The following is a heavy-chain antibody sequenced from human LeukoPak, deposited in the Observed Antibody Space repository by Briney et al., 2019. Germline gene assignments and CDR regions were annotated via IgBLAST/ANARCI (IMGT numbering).Heavy chain of an antibody. V-gene: IGHV4-59*01. CDR2: IYYSGSI. CDR3: ARDTTSIGFDP. J-gene: IGHJ5*02. D-gene: IGHD1-26*01. Sequence: SETLSLTCTVSGGSISSYYWSWIRQPPGKGLEWIGYIYYSGSINYNPSLKSRVTISVDTSKNQFSLKLSSVTAADTAVYYCARDTTSIGFDPWGQGTLVTVSS. CDR1: GGSISSYY.